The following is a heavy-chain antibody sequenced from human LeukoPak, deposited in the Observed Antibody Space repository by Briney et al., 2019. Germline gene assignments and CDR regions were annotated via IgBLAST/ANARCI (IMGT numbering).Heavy chain of an antibody. J-gene: IGHJ4*02. CDR2: ISGDGFTT. CDR3: AREDILTGFDY. Sequence: PGGSLRLSCAASGFTFDRFAMHWVRQAPGKGLEWVSLISGDGFTTYYVDSVKGRFTISRDNSKNTLYLQMNSLRAEDTAVYYCAREDILTGFDYWGQGTLVTVSS. CDR1: GFTFDRFA. V-gene: IGHV3-23*01. D-gene: IGHD3-9*01.